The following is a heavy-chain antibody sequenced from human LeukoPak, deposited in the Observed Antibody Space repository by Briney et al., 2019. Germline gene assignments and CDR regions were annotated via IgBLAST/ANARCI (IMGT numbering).Heavy chain of an antibody. D-gene: IGHD3-22*01. Sequence: SETLSLTCTVSGGAISSGGYYWSWLRQHPGQGLVWIGYIYDSGSAYYNPSLKSRVNISVDTSKSQFSLKLTSVTAADTAVYYCARDRYASGYFDYWGQGTLVTVSS. CDR3: ARDRYASGYFDY. J-gene: IGHJ4*02. V-gene: IGHV4-31*03. CDR1: GGAISSGGYY. CDR2: IYDSGSA.